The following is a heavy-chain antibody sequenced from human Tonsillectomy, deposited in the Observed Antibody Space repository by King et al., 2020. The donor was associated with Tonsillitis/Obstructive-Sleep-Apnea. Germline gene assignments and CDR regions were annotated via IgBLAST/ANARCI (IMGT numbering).Heavy chain of an antibody. Sequence: QLVQSGAEVKKPGESLKISCKGSGYSFPNYWIGWVRQMPGRGLEWMGVIYPGDSDTRYSPSFQGQVTISADKSISPAYLQWSSLKASDIAMYYCARQWGSSWNQFDYWGQGALVTVSS. CDR1: GYSFPNYW. CDR2: IYPGDSDT. CDR3: ARQWGSSWNQFDY. V-gene: IGHV5-51*01. D-gene: IGHD6-13*01. J-gene: IGHJ4*02.